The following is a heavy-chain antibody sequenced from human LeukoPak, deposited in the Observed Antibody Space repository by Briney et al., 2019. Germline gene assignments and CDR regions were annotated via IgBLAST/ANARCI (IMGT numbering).Heavy chain of an antibody. CDR2: IYFRGTT. D-gene: IGHD1-1*01. Sequence: SETLSLTCSVSGDSFSDYYWTWIRRPPGGRLEWIGHIYFRGTTKYNPSLKNRVTISVDTSKHQVSLTLTSVTAADAAVYYCARAMRWTSGPVELGWFDRWGQGTLVTVSS. V-gene: IGHV4-59*01. CDR1: GDSFSDYY. CDR3: ARAMRWTSGPVELGWFDR. J-gene: IGHJ5*02.